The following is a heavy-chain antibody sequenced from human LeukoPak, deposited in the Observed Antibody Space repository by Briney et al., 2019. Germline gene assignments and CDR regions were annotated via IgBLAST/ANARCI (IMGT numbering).Heavy chain of an antibody. Sequence: SGGSLRLSCAASGFTFSSYAMSWVRQAPGKGLEWVSAISGSGGSTYYADSVKGRFTISRDNSKNTLYLQMNSLRAEDTAVYYCAKDWNYYDSSGYYFDYWGQGTLVTVSS. J-gene: IGHJ4*02. CDR3: AKDWNYYDSSGYYFDY. CDR1: GFTFSSYA. D-gene: IGHD3-22*01. V-gene: IGHV3-23*01. CDR2: ISGSGGST.